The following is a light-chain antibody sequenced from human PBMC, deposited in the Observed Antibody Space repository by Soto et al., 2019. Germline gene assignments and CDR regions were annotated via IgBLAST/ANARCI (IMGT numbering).Light chain of an antibody. V-gene: IGKV3-20*01. J-gene: IGKJ1*01. CDR1: QIVSSTY. Sequence: EIVLTQSPGTLSLSPGERATLSCRASQIVSSTYLAWYEQKPVQAPRLLIYGASTRATGIPDRFSGSGSGTDFTLIISRVEPEDFAVFYCHQYGSSPWTFGQGTKVEIK. CDR3: HQYGSSPWT. CDR2: GAS.